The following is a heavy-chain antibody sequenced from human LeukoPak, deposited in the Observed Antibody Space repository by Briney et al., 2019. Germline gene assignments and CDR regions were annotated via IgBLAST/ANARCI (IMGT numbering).Heavy chain of an antibody. D-gene: IGHD2-15*01. V-gene: IGHV3-48*04. CDR2: ISSSSSTI. CDR3: ARDRWELLSNSYHYCGLDV. Sequence: GGSLRLSCAASGFTFSSYSMNWVRQAPGKGLEWVSYISSSSSTIYYADSVKGRFTISRDNAKNSLYLQMNSLRAEDTAVYYCARDRWELLSNSYHYCGLDVWGQGTTVTVSS. CDR1: GFTFSSYS. J-gene: IGHJ6*02.